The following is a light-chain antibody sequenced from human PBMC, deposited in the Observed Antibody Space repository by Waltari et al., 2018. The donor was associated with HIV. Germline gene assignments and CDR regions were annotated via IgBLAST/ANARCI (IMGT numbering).Light chain of an antibody. J-gene: IGLJ2*01. V-gene: IGLV1-47*01. CDR2: RNH. CDR1: SSNIGSHH. CDR3: ATWDDSLSGVL. Sequence: SVLTQPPSASGPPGPRVTISCSGRSSNIGSHHVFCYQQRPGTAPKLLMHRNHQRPSGVPDRFSASTSGTSASLAISGLRSEDEADYYCATWDDSLSGVLFGGGTKLTVL.